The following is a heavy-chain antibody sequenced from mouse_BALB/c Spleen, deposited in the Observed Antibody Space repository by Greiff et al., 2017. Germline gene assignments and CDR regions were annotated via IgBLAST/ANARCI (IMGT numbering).Heavy chain of an antibody. D-gene: IGHD2-4*01. CDR3: ARQNYYDYFDY. V-gene: IGHV5-6*01. CDR1: GFTFSSYG. Sequence: EVNVVESGGDLVKPGGSLKLSCAASGFTFSSYGMSWVRQTPDKRLEWVATISSGGSYTYYPDSVKGRFTISRDNAKNTLYLQMSSLKSEDTAMYYCARQNYYDYFDYWGQGTTLTVSS. CDR2: ISSGGSYT. J-gene: IGHJ2*01.